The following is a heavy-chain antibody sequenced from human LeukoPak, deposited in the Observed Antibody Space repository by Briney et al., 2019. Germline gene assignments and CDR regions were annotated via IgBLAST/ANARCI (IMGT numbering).Heavy chain of an antibody. J-gene: IGHJ5*02. CDR3: ARATRTGILGADWFDP. D-gene: IGHD1-1*01. CDR2: INHSGST. CDR1: GGSFSGYY. V-gene: IGHV4-34*01. Sequence: SETLSLTCAVYGGSFSGYYWSWIRQPPGKGLEWIGEINHSGSTNYNPSLKSRVTISVDTSKNQFSLKLSSVTAADTAVYYCARATRTGILGADWFDPWGQGTLVTVSS.